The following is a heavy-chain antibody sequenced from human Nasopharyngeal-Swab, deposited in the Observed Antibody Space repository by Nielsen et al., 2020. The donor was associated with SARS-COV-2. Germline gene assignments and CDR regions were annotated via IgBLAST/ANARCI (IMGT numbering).Heavy chain of an antibody. CDR1: GFTFSSYG. J-gene: IGHJ4*02. V-gene: IGHV3-33*01. Sequence: GESLKISCAASGFTFSSYGMHWVRQAPGKGLEWVAVIWYDGSNKYYAASVKGRFTISRGNSKNTLYLQMNSLRAEDTAVYYCARGVPAAAFDYWGQGTLVTVSS. D-gene: IGHD2-2*01. CDR2: IWYDGSNK. CDR3: ARGVPAAAFDY.